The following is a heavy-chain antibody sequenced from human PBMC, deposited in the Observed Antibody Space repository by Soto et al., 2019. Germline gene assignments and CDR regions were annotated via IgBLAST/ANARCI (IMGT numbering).Heavy chain of an antibody. CDR1: GGTFSSYA. CDR2: IIPIFGTA. D-gene: IGHD5-18*01. J-gene: IGHJ6*02. V-gene: IGHV1-69*13. Sequence: GASVKVSCKASGGTFSSYAISWVRQAPGQGLEWMGGIIPIFGTANYAQKFQGRVTITADESTSTAYMELSSLRSEDTAVYYCAVETGTAIPPANYHYYGMDVWGQGTTVTVSS. CDR3: AVETGTAIPPANYHYYGMDV.